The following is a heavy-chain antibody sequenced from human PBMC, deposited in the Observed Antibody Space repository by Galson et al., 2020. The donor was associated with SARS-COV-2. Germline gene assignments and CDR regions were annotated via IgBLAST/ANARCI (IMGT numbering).Heavy chain of an antibody. D-gene: IGHD1-1*01. V-gene: IGHV1-69*10. CDR2: IIPILGIA. CDR3: ARDYDNWNDQLMWKN. J-gene: IGHJ4*02. CDR1: GGTFSSYA. Sequence: SVKVSCKASGGTFSSYAISWVRQAPGQGLEWMGGIIPILGIANYAQKFQGRVTITADKSTSTAYMELSSLRSEDTAVYYCARDYDNWNDQLMWKNWGQGTLVTVCS.